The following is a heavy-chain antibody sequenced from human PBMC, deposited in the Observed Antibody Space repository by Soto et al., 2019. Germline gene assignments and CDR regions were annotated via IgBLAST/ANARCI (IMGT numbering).Heavy chain of an antibody. CDR3: ARAPKVSGSSQTRPDF. CDR2: ISQSGNT. D-gene: IGHD6-6*01. V-gene: IGHV4-34*01. CDR1: SGSFSGYY. Sequence: QAQLHQWGAGLLKPSETLSLACSIYSGSFSGYYWSWIRQPPGKGLEWIVEISQSGNTNYSPSLKSRGSISIDTSKKQFSLNLASVSAADTAVYYCARAPKVSGSSQTRPDFWGQGTLVTVSS. J-gene: IGHJ4*02.